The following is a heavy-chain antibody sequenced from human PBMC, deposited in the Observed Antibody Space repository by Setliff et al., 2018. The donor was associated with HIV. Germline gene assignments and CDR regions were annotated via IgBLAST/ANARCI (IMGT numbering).Heavy chain of an antibody. D-gene: IGHD3-10*01. CDR2: IYEDDYT. Sequence: SETLSLTCIVSGGSMNNYYWNWVRQTPGKGLEWIGYIYEDDYTHYTVTLRSRVTISMDTSKNQFSLTLRSVTAADRAIYYCARAQMHRGVVAWSLYYFDYWGQGALVTVS. V-gene: IGHV4-59*01. CDR1: GGSMNNYY. J-gene: IGHJ4*02. CDR3: ARAQMHRGVVAWSLYYFDY.